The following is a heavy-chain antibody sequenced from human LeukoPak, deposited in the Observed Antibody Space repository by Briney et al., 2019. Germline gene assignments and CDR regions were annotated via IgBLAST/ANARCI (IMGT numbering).Heavy chain of an antibody. V-gene: IGHV3-23*01. CDR1: GFTFSSYA. CDR3: ASRRGYSYGDY. Sequence: QPGGSLRLSCAASGFTFSSYAMSWVRQAPGKGLEWVSVISGSGDSTYYADSVKGRFTISRDNSKNTLYLQMNSLRVEDTAVYYCASRRGYSYGDYWGQGTLVTVSS. J-gene: IGHJ4*02. D-gene: IGHD5-18*01. CDR2: ISGSGDST.